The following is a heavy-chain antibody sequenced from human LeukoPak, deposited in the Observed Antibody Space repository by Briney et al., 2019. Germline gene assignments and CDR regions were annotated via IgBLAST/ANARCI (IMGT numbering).Heavy chain of an antibody. V-gene: IGHV1-2*02. J-gene: IGHJ5*02. Sequence: GSVKDSCMGCGYTFTGYYMHWVRQAHGQGGEWMGWINPNSAGTNYAKKFQGRVTMNRDTSISRAYMDLSRLRSDDTAVYYGVRDYSSGGYWFDPWGQGTLVTVSS. CDR2: INPNSAGT. CDR3: VRDYSSGGYWFDP. CDR1: GYTFTGYY. D-gene: IGHD6-19*01.